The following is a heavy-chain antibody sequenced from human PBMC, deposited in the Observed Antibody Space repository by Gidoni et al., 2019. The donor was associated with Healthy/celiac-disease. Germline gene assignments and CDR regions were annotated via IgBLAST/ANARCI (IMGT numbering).Heavy chain of an antibody. V-gene: IGHV3-11*01. CDR1: GFTFSDYY. Sequence: QLQLVESGGGLVKPGGSLRLSCAASGFTFSDYYMSWIRPAPGKGLEWVSYMSSSGSTIYYADSVKGRFTSSRDNAKNSLYLQMNSLRAEDTAVYYCARDRGRGYCSGGSCFPGPWGQGTLVTVSS. CDR2: MSSSGSTI. J-gene: IGHJ5*02. CDR3: ARDRGRGYCSGGSCFPGP. D-gene: IGHD2-15*01.